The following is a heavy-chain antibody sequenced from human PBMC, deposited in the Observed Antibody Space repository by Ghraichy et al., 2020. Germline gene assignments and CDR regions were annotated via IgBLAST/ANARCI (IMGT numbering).Heavy chain of an antibody. D-gene: IGHD3-22*01. Sequence: ASVKVSCKVSGYTLTELSMHWVRQAPGTGLEWMGGFDPEDGETIYAQKFQGRVTMTEDTSTDTAYMELSSLRSEDTAVYYCATWRITMIVVGTGHLDYWGQGTLVTVSS. CDR1: GYTLTELS. V-gene: IGHV1-24*01. J-gene: IGHJ4*02. CDR2: FDPEDGET. CDR3: ATWRITMIVVGTGHLDY.